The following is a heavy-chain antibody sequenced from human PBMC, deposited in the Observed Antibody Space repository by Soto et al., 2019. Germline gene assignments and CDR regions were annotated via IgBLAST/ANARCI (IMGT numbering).Heavy chain of an antibody. J-gene: IGHJ4*02. CDR3: ARDLGQKLFDY. Sequence: QVQLVQSGAEVKKPGASVKVSCKASGYTFTSYGISWVRQAPGQGLEWMGWISAYNGNTNYAQKRQGRVTMTTDTSTSTAYRELRRLRSDETAVYYCARDLGQKLFDYWGQGTLVSVAS. V-gene: IGHV1-18*01. D-gene: IGHD6-13*01. CDR2: ISAYNGNT. CDR1: GYTFTSYG.